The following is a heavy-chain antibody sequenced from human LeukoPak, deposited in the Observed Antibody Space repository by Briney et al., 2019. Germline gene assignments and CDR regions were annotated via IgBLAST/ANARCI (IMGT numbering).Heavy chain of an antibody. Sequence: PSETLSLTCTVSGGSITNYYWTWIRQPPGKGLEWIGYIHYSGSTNYNPSLKSRVTISVDTSKNQFSLKLSSVTAADTAVYYCARPLIFGDAFDIWGQGTMVTVSS. CDR2: IHYSGST. CDR1: GGSITNYY. CDR3: ARPLIFGDAFDI. J-gene: IGHJ3*02. D-gene: IGHD3/OR15-3a*01. V-gene: IGHV4-59*08.